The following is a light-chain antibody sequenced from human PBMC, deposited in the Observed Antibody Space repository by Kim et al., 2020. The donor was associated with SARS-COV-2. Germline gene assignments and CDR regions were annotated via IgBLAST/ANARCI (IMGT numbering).Light chain of an antibody. V-gene: IGKV3-11*01. J-gene: IGKJ4*01. CDR3: QQHSNGRLT. CDR1: QSVSSY. Sequence: EIVLTQSPASLSLSPGERVTLSCRASQSVSSYLAWYQQKPGQAPSLLIYDASNWATGIPARFSGSGSGTDFTLTISSLQPEDFAAYYCQQHSNGRLTFGGGTKVDIK. CDR2: DAS.